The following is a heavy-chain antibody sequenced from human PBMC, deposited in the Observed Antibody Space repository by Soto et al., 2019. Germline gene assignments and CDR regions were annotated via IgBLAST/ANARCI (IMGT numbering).Heavy chain of an antibody. Sequence: SETLSLTCTVSGGSISSGGYYRSWIRQHPGKGLEWIGYIYYSGSTYYNPSLKSRVTISVDTSKNQFSLKLSSVTAADTAVYYCARDTVTPDNYYYGMDVWGQGTTVTVSS. J-gene: IGHJ6*02. CDR1: GGSISSGGYY. CDR3: ARDTVTPDNYYYGMDV. D-gene: IGHD4-17*01. V-gene: IGHV4-31*03. CDR2: IYYSGST.